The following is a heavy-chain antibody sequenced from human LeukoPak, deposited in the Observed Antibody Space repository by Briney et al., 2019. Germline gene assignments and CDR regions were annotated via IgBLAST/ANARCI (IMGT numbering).Heavy chain of an antibody. D-gene: IGHD2-15*01. J-gene: IGHJ4*02. CDR3: ARYTIYCSGGSCYGFDY. V-gene: IGHV5-51*01. Sequence: GESLKISCKGSGYSFTSYWIGWVRQMPGKGLEWMVIIYPGDSDTRYSPSFQGQVTISADKSISTDYLQWSSLKASDTAMYYCARYTIYCSGGSCYGFDYWGQGTLVTVSS. CDR2: IYPGDSDT. CDR1: GYSFTSYW.